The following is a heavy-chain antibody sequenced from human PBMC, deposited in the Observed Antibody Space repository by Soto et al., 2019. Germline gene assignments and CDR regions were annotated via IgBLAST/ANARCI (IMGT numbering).Heavy chain of an antibody. CDR3: ARGGYYGSGSYYLYYSGMDV. D-gene: IGHD3-10*01. CDR1: GYTFTSYY. CDR2: INPSGGST. Sequence: ASVKVSCKASGYTFTSYYMHWVRQAPGQGLEWMGIINPSGGSTSYAQKFQGRVTMTRDTSTSTVYMELSSLRSEDTAVYYCARGGYYGSGSYYLYYSGMDVWGQGTTVTVSS. V-gene: IGHV1-46*01. J-gene: IGHJ6*02.